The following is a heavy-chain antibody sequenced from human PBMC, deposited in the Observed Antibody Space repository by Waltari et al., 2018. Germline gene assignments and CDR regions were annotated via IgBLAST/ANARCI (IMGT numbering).Heavy chain of an antibody. Sequence: EVQLLESGGGLVQPGGSLSLSCAASGFTFSSYAMSWVRQAPGKGLEWVSAISGSGGSTYYADSVKGRFTISRDNSKNTLYLQMNSLRAEDTAVYYCAISYSGYDSYFDYWGQGTLVTVSS. J-gene: IGHJ4*02. CDR2: ISGSGGST. CDR3: AISYSGYDSYFDY. V-gene: IGHV3-23*01. CDR1: GFTFSSYA. D-gene: IGHD5-12*01.